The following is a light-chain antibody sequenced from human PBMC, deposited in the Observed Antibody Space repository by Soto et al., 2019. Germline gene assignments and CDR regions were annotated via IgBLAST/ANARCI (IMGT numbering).Light chain of an antibody. CDR3: QQYNTYSNT. CDR2: KAS. CDR1: QSINNW. V-gene: IGKV1-5*03. Sequence: DIQMTQSPSTLSASVGDRVTITCRASQSINNWLAWYQQKPGKAPKVLISKASSLESGVPPRFSGSGSGTEFTLTISSLQPDDFATYFCQQYNTYSNTFGQGTKMESK. J-gene: IGKJ2*01.